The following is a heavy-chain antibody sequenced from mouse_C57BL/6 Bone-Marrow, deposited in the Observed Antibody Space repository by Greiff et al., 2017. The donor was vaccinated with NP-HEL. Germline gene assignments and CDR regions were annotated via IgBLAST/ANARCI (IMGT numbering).Heavy chain of an antibody. D-gene: IGHD1-1*01. CDR3: AREDYYGSIAYYYAMDY. Sequence: VQLQQSGPELVKPGASVKIPCKASGYTFTDYNMDWVKQSPGKSLEWIGDINPNNGGTIYNQKFKGKATLPVDKSSSTAYMELRSLTSEDTAVYYCAREDYYGSIAYYYAMDYWGQGTSVTVSS. V-gene: IGHV1-18*01. CDR2: INPNNGGT. CDR1: GYTFTDYN. J-gene: IGHJ4*01.